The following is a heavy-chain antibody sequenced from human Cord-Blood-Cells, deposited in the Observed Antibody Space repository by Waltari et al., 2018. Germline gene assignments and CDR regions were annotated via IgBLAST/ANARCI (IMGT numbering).Heavy chain of an antibody. D-gene: IGHD5-12*01. CDR3: ARASGYDYFYYYGMDV. Sequence: QVQLVQSGAEVKKPGASVTVSCKASGYTFTSYAMHWVRQAPGQRLEWMGWINAGNGNTKYSQKFQGRVTITRDTSASTAYMELSSLRSEDTAVYYCARASGYDYFYYYGMDVWGQGTTVTVSS. J-gene: IGHJ6*02. CDR1: GYTFTSYA. V-gene: IGHV1-3*01. CDR2: INAGNGNT.